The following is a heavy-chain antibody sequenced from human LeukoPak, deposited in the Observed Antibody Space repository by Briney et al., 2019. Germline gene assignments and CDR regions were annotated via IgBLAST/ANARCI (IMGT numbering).Heavy chain of an antibody. V-gene: IGHV4-59*08. Sequence: SETLSLTCTVSGGSISSYYWSWIRQPPGKGLEWIGYIYYSGSTNYNPSLKSRVTISVDTSKNQFSLKLSSVTAADTVVYYCARLVALPYYYDSSGYRDAFDIWGQGTMVTVSS. CDR1: GGSISSYY. CDR3: ARLVALPYYYDSSGYRDAFDI. CDR2: IYYSGST. D-gene: IGHD3-22*01. J-gene: IGHJ3*02.